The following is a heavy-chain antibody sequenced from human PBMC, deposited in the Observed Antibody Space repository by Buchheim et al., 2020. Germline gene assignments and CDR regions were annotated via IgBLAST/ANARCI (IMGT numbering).Heavy chain of an antibody. Sequence: QVQLQESGPGLVKPSQTLSLTCAISGDSVSSNSVTWNWIRQSPSRGLEWLGRTFYRSKLNNDYAVSVKSRITINQDTSKNKVSLQLNSVTPEDTAVYYCARRFRAAAGNWFDPWGQGTL. D-gene: IGHD6-13*01. J-gene: IGHJ5*02. CDR1: GDSVSSNSVT. CDR3: ARRFRAAAGNWFDP. V-gene: IGHV6-1*01. CDR2: TFYRSKLNN.